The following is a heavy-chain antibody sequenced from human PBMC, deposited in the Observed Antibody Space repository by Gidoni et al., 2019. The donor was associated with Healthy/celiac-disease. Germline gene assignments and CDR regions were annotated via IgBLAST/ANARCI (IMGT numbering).Heavy chain of an antibody. Sequence: YISSSSSTIYYADSVKGRFTISRDNAKNSLYLQMNSLRAEDTAVYYCARGSPNGWYFDYWGQGTLVTVSS. D-gene: IGHD6-19*01. CDR2: ISSSSSTI. V-gene: IGHV3-48*04. CDR3: ARGSPNGWYFDY. J-gene: IGHJ4*02.